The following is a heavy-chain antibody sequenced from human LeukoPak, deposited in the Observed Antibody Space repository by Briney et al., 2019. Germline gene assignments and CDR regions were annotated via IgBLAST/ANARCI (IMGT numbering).Heavy chain of an antibody. Sequence: PSGPCPSPALSPVAPSVVTTGAGSGSPQGRDWSGFIYYSGTTNYNPSLKSRVTISVDTSKNQFSLKLSSVTAADTAVYYCARGVYIAAAQYGYWGQGTLVTVSS. V-gene: IGHV4-59*01. CDR1: VAPSVVTT. CDR3: ARGVYIAAAQYGY. D-gene: IGHD6-13*01. J-gene: IGHJ4*02. CDR2: IYYSGTT.